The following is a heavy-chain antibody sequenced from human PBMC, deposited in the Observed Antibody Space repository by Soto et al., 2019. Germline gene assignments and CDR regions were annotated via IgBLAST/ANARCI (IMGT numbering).Heavy chain of an antibody. Sequence: GGSLRLSCAASGFTFSSYSMNWVRQAPGKGLEWVSSISSSSYIYYADSVKGRFTISRDNAKNSLYLQMNSLRAEDTAVYYCARDYSSGWYNWFDLWGQGTLVTVSS. D-gene: IGHD6-19*01. V-gene: IGHV3-21*01. CDR2: ISSSSYI. CDR3: ARDYSSGWYNWFDL. J-gene: IGHJ5*02. CDR1: GFTFSSYS.